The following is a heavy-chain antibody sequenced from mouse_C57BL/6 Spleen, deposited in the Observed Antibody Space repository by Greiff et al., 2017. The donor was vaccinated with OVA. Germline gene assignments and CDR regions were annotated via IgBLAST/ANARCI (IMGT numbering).Heavy chain of an antibody. D-gene: IGHD1-1*01. Sequence: EVQLVESGGDLVKPGGSLKLSCAASGFTFSSYGMSWVRQTPDKRLEWVATISSGGSYTYYPDSVKGRFTISRDNAKNTLYLQMSSLKSEDTAMYYCARHYYGSRDWYFDVWGTGTTVTVSS. CDR1: GFTFSSYG. CDR3: ARHYYGSRDWYFDV. V-gene: IGHV5-6*01. J-gene: IGHJ1*03. CDR2: ISSGGSYT.